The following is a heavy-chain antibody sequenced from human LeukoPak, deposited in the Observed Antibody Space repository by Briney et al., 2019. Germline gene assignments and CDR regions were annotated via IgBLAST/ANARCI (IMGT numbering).Heavy chain of an antibody. D-gene: IGHD5-18*01. V-gene: IGHV4-39*01. CDR1: GGSISSSSYY. Sequence: SETLSLTCTVSGGSISSSSYYWGWIRQPPGKGLEWIGSIYYSGSTYYNPSLKSRVTISVDTSKNQFSLKLSSVTAADTAVYYCARTVSGYSYDSYDYWGQGTLVTASS. J-gene: IGHJ4*02. CDR2: IYYSGST. CDR3: ARTVSGYSYDSYDY.